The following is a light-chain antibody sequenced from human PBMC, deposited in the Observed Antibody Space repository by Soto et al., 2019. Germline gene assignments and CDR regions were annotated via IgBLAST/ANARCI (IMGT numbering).Light chain of an antibody. CDR1: QSVRTY. CDR2: DAS. V-gene: IGKV3-11*01. CDR3: RQRSNLPIT. Sequence: EIVLTQSPATLSLSPGERATLSCRASQSVRTYVAWYQQKPGQAPRLLIYDASNRATGIAARFSGSGSGTDFTLTISSLEPEDFAVYYCRQRSNLPITFGQGTRLEIK. J-gene: IGKJ5*01.